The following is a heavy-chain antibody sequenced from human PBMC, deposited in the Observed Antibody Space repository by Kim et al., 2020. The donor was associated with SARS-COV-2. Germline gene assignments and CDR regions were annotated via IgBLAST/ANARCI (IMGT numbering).Heavy chain of an antibody. D-gene: IGHD3-3*01. CDR3: ARDYDFWSGPYYYYYYTDV. CDR2: INTNTGNP. V-gene: IGHV7-4-1*02. CDR1: GYIFTSYA. Sequence: ASVKVSCKASGYIFTSYAMNWVRQAPGQGLEWMGWINTNTGNPTYAQGFTGRFVFSLDTSVSTAYLQISSLKAEDTAVYYCARDYDFWSGPYYYYYYTDVWGKGTTVTVSS. J-gene: IGHJ6*03.